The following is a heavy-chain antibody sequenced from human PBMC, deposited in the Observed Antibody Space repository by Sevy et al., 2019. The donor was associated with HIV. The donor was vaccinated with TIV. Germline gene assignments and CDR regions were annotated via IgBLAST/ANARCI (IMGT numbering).Heavy chain of an antibody. D-gene: IGHD4-4*01. V-gene: IGHV3-23*01. Sequence: GGSLRLSCAASGFTFSNYALSWVRQAPGKGLEWVSAVSGSGGKTYYADSVKGRFTISRDTSNNTLFLHMNSLRAEDTAVYYCATHRRRDGYSYGAFDIWGQVIMVTVSS. J-gene: IGHJ3*02. CDR2: VSGSGGKT. CDR1: GFTFSNYA. CDR3: ATHRRRDGYSYGAFDI.